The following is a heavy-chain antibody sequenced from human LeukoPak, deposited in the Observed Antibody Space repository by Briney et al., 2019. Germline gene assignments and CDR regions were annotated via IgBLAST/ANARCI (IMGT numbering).Heavy chain of an antibody. CDR2: ISGSSSST. Sequence: GGSLRHSCAASGFTFSIYAMSWVRQAPGKGPEWVSGISGSSSSTYFSGSVKGRFTISRDNSKNTLSLQMNSLRAEDTAVYYCAKGGGIAAPGGDFDYWGQGTLVTVSS. V-gene: IGHV3-23*01. D-gene: IGHD6-13*01. J-gene: IGHJ4*02. CDR3: AKGGGIAAPGGDFDY. CDR1: GFTFSIYA.